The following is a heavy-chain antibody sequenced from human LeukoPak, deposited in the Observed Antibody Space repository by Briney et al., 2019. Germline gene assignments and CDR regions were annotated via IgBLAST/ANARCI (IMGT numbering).Heavy chain of an antibody. V-gene: IGHV1-46*01. CDR3: ASQSSYYYDY. D-gene: IGHD3-10*01. CDR2: INPSGGST. Sequence: ASVKVSCKASGYTFTSYYMHWVRQAPGQGLEWMGIINPSGGSTSYAQKFQGRVTITRDTSASTAYMELSSLRSEDTAVYYCASQSSYYYDYWGQGTLVTVSS. CDR1: GYTFTSYY. J-gene: IGHJ4*02.